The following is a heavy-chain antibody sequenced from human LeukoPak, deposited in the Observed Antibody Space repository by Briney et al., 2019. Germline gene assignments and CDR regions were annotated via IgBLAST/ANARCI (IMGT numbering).Heavy chain of an antibody. CDR1: GFTFSYYW. CDR2: IKQDGSDK. D-gene: IGHD1-1*01. V-gene: IGHV3-7*01. J-gene: IGHJ3*02. CDR3: TRDLTNWNDATFDI. Sequence: GGSLRLSCAASGFTFSYYWMSWVRQAPGKGLEWVANIKQDGSDKYYVDSVKGRLTISRDNAKTSLYLQMNSLSAEDTAMYYCTRDLTNWNDATFDIWGQGTMVTVSS.